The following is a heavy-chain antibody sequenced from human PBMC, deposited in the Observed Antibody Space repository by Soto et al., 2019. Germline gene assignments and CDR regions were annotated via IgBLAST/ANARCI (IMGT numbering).Heavy chain of an antibody. V-gene: IGHV4-59*01. D-gene: IGHD3-3*01. J-gene: IGHJ5*02. CDR1: GGSISSYY. CDR3: ATRITVFGLLIPPFDP. CDR2: IYYSGST. Sequence: SETLSLTCTVSGGSISSYYWSWIRQPPGKGLEWIGYIYYSGSTNYNPSLKSRVTISVDTSKNQFSLKLSSVTAADTAVYYCATRITVFGLLIPPFDPWGQGTQVTVSS.